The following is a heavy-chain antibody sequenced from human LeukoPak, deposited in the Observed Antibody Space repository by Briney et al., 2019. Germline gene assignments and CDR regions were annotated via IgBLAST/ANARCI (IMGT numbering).Heavy chain of an antibody. CDR1: GGSITNYY. D-gene: IGHD2-15*01. Sequence: SETLSLTCTVSGGSITNYYWSWIRQPPGKGLEWIGYVFYTRSTNYNTSLKSRVTISLDTSKSQVSLKLSSVTAADTAVYYCARVGVVVVVAATDWFDPWGQGTLVTVSS. CDR3: ARVGVVVVVAATDWFDP. CDR2: VFYTRST. V-gene: IGHV4-59*08. J-gene: IGHJ5*02.